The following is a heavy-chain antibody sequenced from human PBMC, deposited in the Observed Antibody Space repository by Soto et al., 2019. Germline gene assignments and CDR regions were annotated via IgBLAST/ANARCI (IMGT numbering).Heavy chain of an antibody. J-gene: IGHJ3*02. CDR1: GGSISSGGYY. CDR3: ARDLEVAAMSAFDI. V-gene: IGHV4-31*03. Sequence: QVQLQESGPGLVKPSQTLSLTCTVSGGSISSGGYYWSWIRQHPGKGLEWMGYIYYSGSTYYNPSLKSRVTISVDTSKNQFSLKLSSVTAADTAVYYCARDLEVAAMSAFDIWGQGTMVTVSS. D-gene: IGHD2-2*01. CDR2: IYYSGST.